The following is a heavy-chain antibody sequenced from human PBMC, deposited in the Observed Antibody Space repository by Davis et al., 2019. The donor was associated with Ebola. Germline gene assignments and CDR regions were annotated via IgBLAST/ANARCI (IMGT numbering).Heavy chain of an antibody. CDR3: ARQVKYYDGRGYWSYNGMDV. V-gene: IGHV4-39*01. CDR2: IYYDGST. D-gene: IGHD3-22*01. CDR1: GGSITSSSYY. J-gene: IGHJ6*02. Sequence: PSETLSLTCTVSGGSITSSSYYRAWVRQSPGKGLEWIGSIYYDGSTYYNPSLKSRVTISVDTSKNQFSLKLSSVTAADTAVYYCARQVKYYDGRGYWSYNGMDVWGQGTTVTVSS.